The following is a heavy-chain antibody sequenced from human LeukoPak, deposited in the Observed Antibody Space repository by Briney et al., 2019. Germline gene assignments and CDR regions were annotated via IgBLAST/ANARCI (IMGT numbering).Heavy chain of an antibody. Sequence: SSETLSLTCTVSGGSISSSSYYWGWIRQPPGKGLEWIGSIYYSGSTYYNPSLKSRVTISVDTSRNQFFLKLSSVTAADTAVYYCARPGGSYYSDAFDIWGQGTMVTVSS. V-gene: IGHV4-39*01. CDR1: GGSISSSSYY. J-gene: IGHJ3*02. CDR2: IYYSGST. D-gene: IGHD1-26*01. CDR3: ARPGGSYYSDAFDI.